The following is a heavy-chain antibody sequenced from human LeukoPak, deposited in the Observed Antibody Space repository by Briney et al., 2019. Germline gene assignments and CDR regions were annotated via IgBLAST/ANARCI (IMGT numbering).Heavy chain of an antibody. CDR3: AKDRYSYAFEYSDS. Sequence: PGGSLRLSCTASGFTFSNYWITWVRQAPGKGLDWVAVISNDGSKKYYADSVKGRFTISRDNSKNTLSLQVSSLRTEDTAVYYCAKDRYSYAFEYSDSWGQGTLVTVSS. CDR2: ISNDGSKK. J-gene: IGHJ4*02. D-gene: IGHD5-18*01. V-gene: IGHV3-30*18. CDR1: GFTFSNYW.